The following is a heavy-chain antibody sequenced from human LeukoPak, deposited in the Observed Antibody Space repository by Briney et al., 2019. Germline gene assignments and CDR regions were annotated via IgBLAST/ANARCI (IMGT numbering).Heavy chain of an antibody. CDR2: IHHSGST. D-gene: IGHD3-3*01. CDR3: ARHPLRLGMDV. V-gene: IGHV4-39*01. Sequence: LXXTXXVSGDXISTTSYYWDWIRQPPGKGLEWIGSIHHSGSTYYNPSLKSRVTISVDTSKSQFSLRLSSVTAADTGVYYCARHPLRLGMDVWGQGTTVTVSS. J-gene: IGHJ6*02. CDR1: GDXISTTSYY.